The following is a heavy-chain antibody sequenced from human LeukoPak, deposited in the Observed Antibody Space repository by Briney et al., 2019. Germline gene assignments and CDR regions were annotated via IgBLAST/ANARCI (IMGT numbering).Heavy chain of an antibody. V-gene: IGHV3-21*01. Sequence: GGSLRLSCVASGFAFDTYAMTWVRQVPGRGLEWISSITSRSTYTYYADSVKGRFTISRDNAKNSLYLQMDSLRAEDTAIFYCARDLEYYYDSSGDYWGQGTLVTVSS. J-gene: IGHJ4*02. D-gene: IGHD3-22*01. CDR2: ITSRSTYT. CDR3: ARDLEYYYDSSGDY. CDR1: GFAFDTYA.